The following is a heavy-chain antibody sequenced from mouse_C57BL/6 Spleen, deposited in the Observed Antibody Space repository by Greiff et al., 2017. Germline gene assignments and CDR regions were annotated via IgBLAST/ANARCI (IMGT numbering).Heavy chain of an antibody. D-gene: IGHD2-5*01. Sequence: EVTLQESVPGMVQPSQSLSLTCTFTGYSIPSGYDWHWLRHFPENKLGWLGYISHSGSTNYHPSLKSRISITHDTSKNHLFLKLNSVTTEDTATYYCARGGIVTTFVFDYWGQGTTLTDSS. CDR2: ISHSGST. CDR3: ARGGIVTTFVFDY. CDR1: GYSIPSGYD. V-gene: IGHV3-1*01. J-gene: IGHJ2*01.